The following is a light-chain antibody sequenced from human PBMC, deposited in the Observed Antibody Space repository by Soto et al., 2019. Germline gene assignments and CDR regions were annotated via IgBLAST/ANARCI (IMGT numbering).Light chain of an antibody. V-gene: IGLV4-69*01. J-gene: IGLJ2*01. CDR2: LNSDGSH. Sequence: QTVVTQSPSASASLGASVKLTCTLSSGHSSYAIAWHQQQPEKGPRYLMKLNSDGSHSKGDGIPDRFSGSSSGAERYLTISGLQSEDEADYYCQTWGTGMVFGGGTKLTVL. CDR1: SGHSSYA. CDR3: QTWGTGMV.